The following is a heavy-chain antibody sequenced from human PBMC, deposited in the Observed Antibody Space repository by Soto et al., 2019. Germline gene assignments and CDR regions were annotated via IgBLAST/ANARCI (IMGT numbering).Heavy chain of an antibody. CDR1: GFTFSSYA. CDR3: AEGGTSWSCFDY. D-gene: IGHD6-13*01. J-gene: IGHJ4*02. Sequence: EVQLLESGGGLVQPGGSLRLSCAASGFTFSSYAMSWVRQAPGKGLEWVSTISSSGGITYYADSVKGRFTISRDNAKNTLSVQKNGLRAEHTAVYYCAEGGTSWSCFDYWGQGTLVTVSS. V-gene: IGHV3-23*01. CDR2: ISSSGGIT.